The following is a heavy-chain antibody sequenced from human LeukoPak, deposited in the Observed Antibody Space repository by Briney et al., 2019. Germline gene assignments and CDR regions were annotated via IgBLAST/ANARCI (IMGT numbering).Heavy chain of an antibody. CDR1: GFTFRSYA. CDR3: AKWGAYYYGSGSYSELDY. V-gene: IGHV3-23*01. CDR2: ISGSGGST. J-gene: IGHJ4*02. Sequence: GGSLRLSCAASGFTFRSYAMSWVRQAPGKGLEWVSAISGSGGSTYYADSVKGRFTISRDNSKNTLYLQMNSLRAEDTAVYYCAKWGAYYYGSGSYSELDYWGQGTLVTVSS. D-gene: IGHD3-10*01.